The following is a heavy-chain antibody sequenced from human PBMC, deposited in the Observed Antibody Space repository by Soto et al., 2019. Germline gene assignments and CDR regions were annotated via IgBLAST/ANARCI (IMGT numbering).Heavy chain of an antibody. J-gene: IGHJ4*02. Sequence: ETLSVTCPGSGGSINSNNYYWAWIRQPPGKGLAWIASIYYDGSTYYNPSLKSRVSISVDTSKSHFSLKLSSATAADTAVYYCEKVVVAATRHTDFDSWGQGTLVTVYS. V-gene: IGHV4-39*02. CDR1: GGSINSNNYY. CDR2: IYYDGST. D-gene: IGHD2-15*01. CDR3: EKVVVAATRHTDFDS.